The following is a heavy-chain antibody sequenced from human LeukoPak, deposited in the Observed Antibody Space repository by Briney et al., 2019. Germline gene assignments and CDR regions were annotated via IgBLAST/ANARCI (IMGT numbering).Heavy chain of an antibody. CDR2: ISSSSSYI. CDR1: GFTFSSYS. V-gene: IGHV3-21*01. J-gene: IGHJ4*02. D-gene: IGHD1-26*01. CDR3: ASIVGATKVGY. Sequence: GSLXXXCAASGFTFSSYSMNWVRQAPGKGLEWVSSISSSSSYIYYADSVKGGFTISRDNAKNSLYLQMNSLRAEDTAVYYCASIVGATKVGYWGQGTLVTVSS.